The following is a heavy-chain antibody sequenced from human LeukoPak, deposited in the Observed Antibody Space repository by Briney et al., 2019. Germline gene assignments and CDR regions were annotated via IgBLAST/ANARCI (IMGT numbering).Heavy chain of an antibody. CDR3: ASTPSVYYYYMDV. CDR1: GGSISSYY. CDR2: IYTSGST. Sequence: SETLSLTCTVSGGSISSYYWSWIRQPAGKGLEWIGRIYTSGSTNYNPSLKSRVTMSVDTSKNQFSLKLTSVTAADTAVYYCASTPSVYYYYMDVWGKGTTVTVSS. J-gene: IGHJ6*03. V-gene: IGHV4-4*07.